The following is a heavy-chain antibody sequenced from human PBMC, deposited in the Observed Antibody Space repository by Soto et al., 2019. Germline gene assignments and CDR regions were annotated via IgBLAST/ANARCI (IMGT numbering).Heavy chain of an antibody. Sequence: EVQLVESGGGLVKPGGSLRLSCAASGFSFNSYTMNWLRQAPGKGPEWVSSISNSHSFIFYATSVKGRFTISRDNANNSLYLHMKSLRDEDTAVYYCARDRRYHYVGHDLVLDNWGQGTLVTVSS. D-gene: IGHD3-10*02. CDR1: GFSFNSYT. CDR3: ARDRRYHYVGHDLVLDN. J-gene: IGHJ4*02. CDR2: ISNSHSFI. V-gene: IGHV3-21*01.